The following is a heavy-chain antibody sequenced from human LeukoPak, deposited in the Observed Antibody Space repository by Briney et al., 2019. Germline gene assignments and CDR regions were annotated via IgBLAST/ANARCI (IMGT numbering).Heavy chain of an antibody. J-gene: IGHJ4*02. Sequence: EGSLRLSCEASGFRFSYFWMSWVRQAPGKGLEWVANINEDGSQKYYVDSVKGRFTISRDNTKKLVFLQMNSLRVEDTAVYYCARDEVGGYYFEWGQGNLVNVSS. V-gene: IGHV3-7*01. D-gene: IGHD3-3*01. CDR1: GFRFSYFW. CDR2: INEDGSQK. CDR3: ARDEVGGYYFE.